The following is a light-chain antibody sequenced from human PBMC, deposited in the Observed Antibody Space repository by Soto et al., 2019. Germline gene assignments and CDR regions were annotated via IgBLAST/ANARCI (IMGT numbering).Light chain of an antibody. Sequence: QSALTQPASVSGSPGQSITISCTGTSSDVSGYAYVSWYQQYPGKAPKLVISEVSNRPSGVSHRFSGSRSGNTASLTISGLQAEDEADYYWSSYTSSTTPVFGGGTKLTVL. CDR1: SSDVSGYAY. CDR3: SSYTSSTTPV. V-gene: IGLV2-14*01. J-gene: IGLJ3*02. CDR2: EVS.